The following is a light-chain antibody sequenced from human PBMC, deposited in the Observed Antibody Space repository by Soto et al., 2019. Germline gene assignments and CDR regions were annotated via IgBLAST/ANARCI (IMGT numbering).Light chain of an antibody. CDR2: AAS. J-gene: IGKJ1*01. CDR3: QKYNSAPQT. V-gene: IGKV1-27*01. Sequence: DIQMTQFPSSVSASVGDRVTITCRASQGISNYLAWYQQKPGNVPKLLIYAASTLQSGVPSRFSGSGSGTDFTLTISSLQPEDVATYYCQKYNSAPQTFGQGTKVEIK. CDR1: QGISNY.